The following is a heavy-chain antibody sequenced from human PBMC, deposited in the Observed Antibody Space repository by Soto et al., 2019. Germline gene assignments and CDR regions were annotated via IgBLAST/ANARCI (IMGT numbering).Heavy chain of an antibody. V-gene: IGHV4-4*02. CDR3: ARSFGWYAIDH. Sequence: QMQLQESGPGLVKPSETLSLTCAVSSASIITEQRWTWVRQPPGKGLEWIGEIHHSGSTNNNPSLRRRVTTSVDKSKNPFSLNLNSVTAADTALYYCARSFGWYAIDHWGQGTLVIVSS. D-gene: IGHD6-19*01. CDR1: SASIITEQR. CDR2: IHHSGST. J-gene: IGHJ4*02.